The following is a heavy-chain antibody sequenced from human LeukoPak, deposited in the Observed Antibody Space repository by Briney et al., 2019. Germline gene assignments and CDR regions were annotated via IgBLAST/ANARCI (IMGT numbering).Heavy chain of an antibody. Sequence: SETLSLTCTVSGASVSSGSYYWNWIRQPPGTGLEWIGCVYYSGSTNYNPSLKSRVTISVDTSKNQFSLKLSSVTAADTAVYYCARDNWNSNIDYWGRGTLVTVSS. CDR2: VYYSGST. D-gene: IGHD1-7*01. CDR3: ARDNWNSNIDY. V-gene: IGHV4-61*01. J-gene: IGHJ4*02. CDR1: GASVSSGSYY.